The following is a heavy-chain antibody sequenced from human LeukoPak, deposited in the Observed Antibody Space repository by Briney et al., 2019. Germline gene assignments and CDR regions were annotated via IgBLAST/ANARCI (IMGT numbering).Heavy chain of an antibody. CDR3: ARYGEWLLRVWNWFDP. J-gene: IGHJ5*02. CDR1: GGSISSYY. D-gene: IGHD3-22*01. V-gene: IGHV4-4*09. Sequence: PSGTLSLTCTVSGGSISSYYWSWIRQPPGKGLEWIGYIYTSGSTNYNPSLKSRVTISVDTSKNQFSLKLSSVTAADTAVYYCARYGEWLLRVWNWFDPWGQGTLVTVSS. CDR2: IYTSGST.